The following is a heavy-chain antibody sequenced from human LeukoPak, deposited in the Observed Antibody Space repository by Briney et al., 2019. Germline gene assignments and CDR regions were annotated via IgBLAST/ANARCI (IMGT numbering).Heavy chain of an antibody. CDR3: ASGDEFLDAFDI. J-gene: IGHJ3*02. Sequence: SETLSLTCAVYGGSFSGYYWSWIRQPPGKGLEWIGNFFYSGSTNYNPSLKSRVTIFVDMSKNQFSLKLSSVTAADTAVYYCASGDEFLDAFDIWGQGTMVTVSS. CDR2: FFYSGST. V-gene: IGHV4-34*12. CDR1: GGSFSGYY. D-gene: IGHD2-21*01.